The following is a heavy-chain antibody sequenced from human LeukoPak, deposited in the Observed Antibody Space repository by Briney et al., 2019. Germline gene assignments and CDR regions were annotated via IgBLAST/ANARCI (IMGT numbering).Heavy chain of an antibody. CDR3: VKSSRVAGTVDFDY. CDR2: ISGSGGNT. Sequence: PGGSLRLSCAASGFTFSSYAMSWVRQAPGKGLEWVSAISGSGGNTYYADSVKGRFTISRDNSKNTLYLQMNSLRAEDTAVYYCVKSSRVAGTVDFDYWGQGTLVTVSS. CDR1: GFTFSSYA. D-gene: IGHD6-19*01. V-gene: IGHV3-23*01. J-gene: IGHJ4*02.